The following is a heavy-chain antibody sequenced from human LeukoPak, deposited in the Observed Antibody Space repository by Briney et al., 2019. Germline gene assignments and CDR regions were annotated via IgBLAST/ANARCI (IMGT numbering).Heavy chain of an antibody. V-gene: IGHV3-23*05. CDR1: GFIFRNYG. CDR2: IYTNRNT. J-gene: IGHJ6*02. Sequence: PGGSLRLSSAASGFIFRNYGMNWVRQAPGKGLEWVSGIYTNRNTRYADSVKGRFTISRDNSKNTLYLQMDSLRVEDTAVYYCAHLVWEYVGGLDVWGQGTTVTVSS. CDR3: AHLVWEYVGGLDV. D-gene: IGHD3/OR15-3a*01.